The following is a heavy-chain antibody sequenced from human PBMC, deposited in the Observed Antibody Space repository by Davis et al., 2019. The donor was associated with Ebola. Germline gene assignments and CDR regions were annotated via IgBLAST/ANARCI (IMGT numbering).Heavy chain of an antibody. CDR1: GYSFPNHW. Sequence: GESLKISCKASGYSFPNHWITWVRQMPGKGLEWMGRIDPSDSETNYSPSTQGHVTISADKSITTAYLQWSSLEASDTGMYYCAESPRGGVYDFGMDVWGQGTTVTVSS. J-gene: IGHJ6*02. V-gene: IGHV5-10-1*01. CDR2: IDPSDSET. CDR3: AESPRGGVYDFGMDV.